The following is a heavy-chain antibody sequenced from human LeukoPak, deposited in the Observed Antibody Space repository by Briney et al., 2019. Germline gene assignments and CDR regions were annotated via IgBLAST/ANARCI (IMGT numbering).Heavy chain of an antibody. CDR1: GLLFSNYA. Sequence: GGSLSLSCAASGLLFSNYAMSWVRQAPGKGLEWVSGITSGFTPHYADSVKGRFTISRDNSKNTFHLQMNSLRAEDTAVYYCAKDYSDLRVADVFFEYWGQGTLVTVSS. CDR2: ITSGFTP. V-gene: IGHV3-23*01. D-gene: IGHD2-15*01. CDR3: AKDYSDLRVADVFFEY. J-gene: IGHJ4*02.